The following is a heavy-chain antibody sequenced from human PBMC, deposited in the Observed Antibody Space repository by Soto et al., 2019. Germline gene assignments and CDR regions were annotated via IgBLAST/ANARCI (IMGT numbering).Heavy chain of an antibody. Sequence: GGSLRLSCAASGFPFSSYAMSWVRQAPGKGLEWVSGNSNSGGTTSYAGSVKGRFTISRDNSKDTLYLQMNSLRADDTAVYYCAKCPYSGSYYWFDPWGQGTLVTVSS. CDR2: NSNSGGTT. CDR1: GFPFSSYA. CDR3: AKCPYSGSYYWFDP. J-gene: IGHJ5*02. D-gene: IGHD1-26*01. V-gene: IGHV3-23*01.